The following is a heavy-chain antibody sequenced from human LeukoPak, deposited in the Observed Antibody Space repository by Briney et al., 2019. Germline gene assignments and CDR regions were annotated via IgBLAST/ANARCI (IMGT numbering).Heavy chain of an antibody. CDR1: VFTSSSYS. D-gene: IGHD2-2*01. CDR3: AALPDFDY. Sequence: PRGSLRLSCAASVFTSSSYSMHWVRPAPGKGLEWVAFIRYDGSNKYYADSVKGRFTISRDNSKNTLYLQMNSLRAEDTAVYYCAALPDFDYWGQGTLVTVSS. J-gene: IGHJ4*02. V-gene: IGHV3-30*02. CDR2: IRYDGSNK.